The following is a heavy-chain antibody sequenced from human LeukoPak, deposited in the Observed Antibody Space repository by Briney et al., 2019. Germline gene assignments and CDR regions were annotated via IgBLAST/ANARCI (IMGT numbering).Heavy chain of an antibody. CDR2: IHTDNGDT. CDR1: GYNFISYA. V-gene: IGHV1-3*04. J-gene: IGHJ5*02. D-gene: IGHD2-15*01. CDR3: ARDRVVGLAPFDP. Sequence: GASVKVSCKAFGYNFISYAMHWVRQAPGQSLEWMGWIHTDNGDTKYSHYFLGRVTITRDTSANTAYMELSSLRSEDTAVYYCARDRVVGLAPFDPWGQGTLVTVSS.